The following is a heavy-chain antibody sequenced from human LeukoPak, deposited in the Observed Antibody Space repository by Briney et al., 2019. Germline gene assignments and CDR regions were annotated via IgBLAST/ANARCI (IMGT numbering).Heavy chain of an antibody. V-gene: IGHV3-48*03. D-gene: IGHD6-19*01. J-gene: IGHJ4*02. CDR3: ARDLGSYSSGWYMGFDY. Sequence: PGGSLRLSCAASGFTFSSYEMNWVRQAPGKGLEWISYISASGTITHYADSVEGRFTISRDNAKNSLYLQMNSLRAEDTAVYYCARDLGSYSSGWYMGFDYWGQGTLVTVSS. CDR1: GFTFSSYE. CDR2: ISASGTIT.